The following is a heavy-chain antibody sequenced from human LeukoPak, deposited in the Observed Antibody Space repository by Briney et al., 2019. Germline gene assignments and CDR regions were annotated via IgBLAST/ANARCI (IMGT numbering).Heavy chain of an antibody. CDR3: ARAHYDFWSGYYIGTNYYYYYGMDV. CDR2: IYPGDSDT. Sequence: GESLKISCKGSGYSFTSYWIGWVRQMPGKGLEWMGIIYPGDSDTRYGPSFQGQVTISADKSISTAYLQWSSLRASDTAMYYCARAHYDFWSGYYIGTNYYYYYGMDVWGQVTTVTVSS. D-gene: IGHD3-3*01. J-gene: IGHJ6*02. CDR1: GYSFTSYW. V-gene: IGHV5-51*01.